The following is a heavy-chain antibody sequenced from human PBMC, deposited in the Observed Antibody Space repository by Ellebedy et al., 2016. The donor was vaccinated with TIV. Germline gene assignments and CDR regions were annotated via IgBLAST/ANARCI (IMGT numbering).Heavy chain of an antibody. CDR3: ARRALGYSSSWHFVFDY. V-gene: IGHV5-51*01. J-gene: IGHJ4*02. Sequence: GESLKISCTGSRYIFTSYWTGWVRQLPGKGLEWMGIIYPGDSDTRYSPSFHGQFTISADKSISTAYLQWSSLKASDTAMYYCARRALGYSSSWHFVFDYWGQGTLVTVSS. CDR1: RYIFTSYW. D-gene: IGHD6-13*01. CDR2: IYPGDSDT.